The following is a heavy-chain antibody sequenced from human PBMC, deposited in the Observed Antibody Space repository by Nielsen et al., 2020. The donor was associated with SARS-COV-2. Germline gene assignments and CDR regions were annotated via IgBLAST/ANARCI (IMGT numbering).Heavy chain of an antibody. D-gene: IGHD3-22*01. Sequence: SETLSLTCTVPGGSISSSSYYWGWIRQPPGKGLEWIGSIYYSGSTYYNPSLKSRVTISVATSKNKFSLKLSSVTAADTAVYYCARQFPYDSSGYPLFDYWGQGTLVTVSS. CDR3: ARQFPYDSSGYPLFDY. CDR1: GGSISSSSYY. V-gene: IGHV4-39*01. J-gene: IGHJ4*02. CDR2: IYYSGST.